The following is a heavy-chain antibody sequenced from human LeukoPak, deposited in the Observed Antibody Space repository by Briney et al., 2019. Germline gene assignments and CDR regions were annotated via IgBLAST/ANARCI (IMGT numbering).Heavy chain of an antibody. V-gene: IGHV4-4*07. CDR2: IYTSGST. CDR1: GGSISSYY. Sequence: SETLSLTCTVSGGSISSYYWSWIRQPAGKGLEWIGRIYTSGSTNYNPSLKSRVTMSVDTSKNQFSLKLSSVTAADTAVYYCARLYYYGSGSYGGHYFDYWGQGTLVTVSS. CDR3: ARLYYYGSGSYGGHYFDY. D-gene: IGHD3-10*01. J-gene: IGHJ4*02.